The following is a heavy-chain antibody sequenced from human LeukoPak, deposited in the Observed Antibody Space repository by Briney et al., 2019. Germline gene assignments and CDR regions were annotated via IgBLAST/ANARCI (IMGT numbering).Heavy chain of an antibody. CDR1: GGSISSYY. CDR2: IYYSGST. D-gene: IGHD2-21*01. J-gene: IGHJ3*01. V-gene: IGHV4-59*01. CDR3: ARARRLAL. Sequence: PSETLSLTCTVSGGSISSYYWSWIRQPPGKGPEWIGYIYYSGSTNHNPSLKSRVTISVDTSKNQFSLKLSSVTAADTAVYYCARARRLALWGQGTMVTVSS.